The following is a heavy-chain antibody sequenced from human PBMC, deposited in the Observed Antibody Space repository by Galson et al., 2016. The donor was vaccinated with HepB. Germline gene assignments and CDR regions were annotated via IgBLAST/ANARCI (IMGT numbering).Heavy chain of an antibody. CDR1: GFTVGDYT. Sequence: SLRLSCAPSGFTVGDYTLGWVRQTPGKGLEWVGFIRNRAFRGTTEYAASVKGRFTISRDDSRNIAYLQMDSLKTEDTAVYFCTRNDYNVMTNVYWGQGTLVVVSS. D-gene: IGHD5-24*01. V-gene: IGHV3-49*04. CDR3: TRNDYNVMTNVY. CDR2: IRNRAFRGTT. J-gene: IGHJ4*02.